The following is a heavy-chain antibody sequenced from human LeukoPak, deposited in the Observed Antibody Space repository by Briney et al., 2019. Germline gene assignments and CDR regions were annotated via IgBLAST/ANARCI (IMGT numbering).Heavy chain of an antibody. CDR1: GYTFTSYY. CDR2: INPSGGST. D-gene: IGHD3-3*01. Sequence: ASVKVSCKASGYTFTSYYMHWVRQAAGQRLEWMGIINPSGGSTSYAQKFQGRVTMTRDTSTSTVYMEPSSLRSEDTAVYYCARNPYFDFWSGSMGDYYYYYMDVWGKGTTVTVSS. V-gene: IGHV1-46*01. CDR3: ARNPYFDFWSGSMGDYYYYYMDV. J-gene: IGHJ6*03.